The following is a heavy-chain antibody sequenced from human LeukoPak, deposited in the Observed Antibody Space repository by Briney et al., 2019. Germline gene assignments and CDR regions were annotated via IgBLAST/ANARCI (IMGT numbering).Heavy chain of an antibody. J-gene: IGHJ4*02. Sequence: KPGGSLRLSCAASGFTFSSYSMNWVRQAPGKGLEWVSSISSSSSYIYYADSVKGRFTISRDNAKNSLYLQMNSLRAEDTAVYYCARLIAAAGSTGSWGQGTLVTVSS. D-gene: IGHD6-13*01. CDR1: GFTFSSYS. CDR2: ISSSSSYI. V-gene: IGHV3-21*01. CDR3: ARLIAAAGSTGS.